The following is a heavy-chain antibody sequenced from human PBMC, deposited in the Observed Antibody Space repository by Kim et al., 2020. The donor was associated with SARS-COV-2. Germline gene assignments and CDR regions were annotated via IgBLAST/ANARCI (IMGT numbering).Heavy chain of an antibody. D-gene: IGHD3-22*01. V-gene: IGHV3-48*02. Sequence: SLRLSCSASVFTFSGYSMNWVRQAPGKGLEWVSFISSSSSTIYYADSVKGRFTISRDNAKNSLYMQMNSLRDEDTAVYYCARDRSPAYYYDSSGYSDAFDIWGQGTMVSVAS. CDR3: ARDRSPAYYYDSSGYSDAFDI. J-gene: IGHJ3*02. CDR2: ISSSSSTI. CDR1: VFTFSGYS.